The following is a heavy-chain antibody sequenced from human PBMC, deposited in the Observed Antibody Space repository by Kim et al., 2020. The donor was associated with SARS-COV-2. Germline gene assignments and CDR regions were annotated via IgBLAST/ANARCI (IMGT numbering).Heavy chain of an antibody. D-gene: IGHD6-13*01. J-gene: IGHJ4*02. CDR1: GFPFSDYY. Sequence: GGSLRLSCAASGFPFSDYYMSWIRQAPGKGLEWVSYISSSSSNIYYADSVRGRFTISRDNVENSLYLQMNSLEAEDTAVYYCARAGGDPLEWIGYSSSPTSDYWGQGTLVTVSS. V-gene: IGHV3-11*01. CDR2: ISSSSSNI. CDR3: ARAGGDPLEWIGYSSSPTSDY.